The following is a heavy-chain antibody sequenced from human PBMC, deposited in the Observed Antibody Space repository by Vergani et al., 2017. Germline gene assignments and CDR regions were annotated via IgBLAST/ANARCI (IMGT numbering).Heavy chain of an antibody. V-gene: IGHV3-74*01. D-gene: IGHD3-3*01. Sequence: EVQLVESGGGLDQPGGSLRLSCAASGFTFSIYWMHWVRPAPGKGLVWVSRINSDGSSTSYADSVKGRFTISRDNAKNTLYLQMNSLRAEDTAVYYCARAFSFFGYGYWGQGTLVTVSS. CDR2: INSDGSST. CDR3: ARAFSFFGYGY. J-gene: IGHJ4*02. CDR1: GFTFSIYW.